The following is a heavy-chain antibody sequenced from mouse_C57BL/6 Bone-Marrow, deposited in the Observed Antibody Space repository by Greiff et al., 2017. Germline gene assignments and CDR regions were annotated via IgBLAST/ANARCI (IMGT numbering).Heavy chain of an antibody. CDR1: GYTFTDYE. CDR3: TSSRYYCSSSVAY. V-gene: IGHV1-15*01. Sequence: VQLQESGAELVRPGASVTLSCKASGYTFTDYEMHWVKQTPVHGLEWIGAIDPETGGTAYNQKFKGKAILTADKSSSTAYMELRSLTSEDSAVYYCTSSRYYCSSSVAYWGQGTLVTVSA. CDR2: IDPETGGT. D-gene: IGHD1-1*01. J-gene: IGHJ3*01.